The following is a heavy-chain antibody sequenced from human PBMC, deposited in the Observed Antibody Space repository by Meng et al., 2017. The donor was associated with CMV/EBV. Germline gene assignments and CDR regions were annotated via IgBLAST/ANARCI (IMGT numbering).Heavy chain of an antibody. V-gene: IGHV3-64*02. CDR2: ISSNGGST. CDR1: GFTFSSYA. J-gene: IGHJ4*02. CDR3: ARVTGAGDYYFDY. D-gene: IGHD4-17*01. Sequence: GGSLRLSCAASGFTFSSYAMHWVRQAPGKGLEYVSAISSNGGSTYYADSVKGRFTISRDNSKNTLYLQMGSLRAEDMAVYYRARVTGAGDYYFDYWGQGTLVTVSS.